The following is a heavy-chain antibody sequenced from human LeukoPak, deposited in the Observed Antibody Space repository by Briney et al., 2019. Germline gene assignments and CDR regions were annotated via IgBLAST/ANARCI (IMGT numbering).Heavy chain of an antibody. CDR3: ARSPNEWELTTQFDY. V-gene: IGHV3-53*01. CDR2: IYSGGST. J-gene: IGHJ4*02. CDR1: GFTVSSNY. Sequence: GGSLRLSCAASGFTVSSNYMSWVRQAPGKGLERVSVIYSGGSTYYADSVKGRFTISRDNSKNTLYLQMNSLRAEDTAVYYCARSPNEWELTTQFDYWGQGTLVTVSS. D-gene: IGHD1-26*01.